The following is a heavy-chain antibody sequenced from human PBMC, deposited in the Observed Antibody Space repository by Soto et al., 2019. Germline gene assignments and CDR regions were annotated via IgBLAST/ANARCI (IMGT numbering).Heavy chain of an antibody. CDR1: GGSISSYY. V-gene: IGHV4-59*01. D-gene: IGHD3-22*01. CDR2: IYYSGST. Sequence: SETLSLTCTVSGGSISSYYWSWIRQPPGKGLEWIGYIYYSGSTNYNPSLKSRVTISVDTSKNQFSLKLSSVTAADTAVYYCATGGLYDSSRYHKNNWFDPWGQGTLVTVSS. CDR3: ATGGLYDSSRYHKNNWFDP. J-gene: IGHJ5*02.